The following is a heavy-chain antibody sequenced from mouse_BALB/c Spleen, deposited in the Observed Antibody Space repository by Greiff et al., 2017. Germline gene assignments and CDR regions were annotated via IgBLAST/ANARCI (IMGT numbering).Heavy chain of an antibody. Sequence: EVMLVEPGGGLVQPGGSRKLSCAASGFTFSSFGMHWVRQAPEKGLEWVAYISSGSSTIYYAATVKGRFTISRDIPKNTLFLQMTSLRSEDTAMYYCARSSSLTFFAYWGQGRLVTVSA. J-gene: IGHJ3*01. CDR2: ISSGSSTI. CDR3: ARSSSLTFFAY. D-gene: IGHD1-1*01. V-gene: IGHV5-17*02. CDR1: GFTFSSFG.